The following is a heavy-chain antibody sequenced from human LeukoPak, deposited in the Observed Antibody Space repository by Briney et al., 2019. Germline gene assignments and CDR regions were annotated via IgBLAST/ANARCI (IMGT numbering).Heavy chain of an antibody. CDR3: ARQAYSGGRYFPFDY. J-gene: IGHJ4*02. V-gene: IGHV3-33*01. CDR1: GFAFSTYG. CDR2: IWYDGSKT. D-gene: IGHD2-21*01. Sequence: PGRSLRLSCAASGFAFSTYGMHWVRQAPGKGLEWVAYIWYDGSKTYYADSVKGRFTISRDDPENTLYLQVNSLRAEDTALYYCARQAYSGGRYFPFDYWGQGTLVTVSS.